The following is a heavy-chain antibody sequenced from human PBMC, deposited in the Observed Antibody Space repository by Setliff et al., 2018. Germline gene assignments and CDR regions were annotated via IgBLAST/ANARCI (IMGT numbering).Heavy chain of an antibody. D-gene: IGHD1-26*01. J-gene: IGHJ3*02. V-gene: IGHV5-51*01. CDR2: IYPGDSDT. Sequence: PGESLKISCKGSGYRFCSHWIGWVRQMPGKGLEWVGIIYPGDSDTRYSPSLQGQVTISAXKSISTAYLXGXXXKASDTAMYYCASSGGSSSNDAFDIWGQGTTVTVSS. CDR3: ASSGGSSSNDAFDI. CDR1: GYRFCSHW.